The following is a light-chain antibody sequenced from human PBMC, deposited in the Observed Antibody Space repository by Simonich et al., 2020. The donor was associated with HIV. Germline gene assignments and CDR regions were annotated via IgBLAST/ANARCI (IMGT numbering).Light chain of an antibody. CDR2: KAS. V-gene: IGKV1-5*03. CDR3: QQYNSYT. CDR1: QSIRSW. J-gene: IGKJ2*01. Sequence: DIQMTQSPSTLSASVGDRVTITGRASQSIRSWLAWYTQKPVKAPKLLIYKASSLESGVPSRFSGSGSGTEFTLTISSLQPDDFATYYCQQYNSYTFGQGTKLQIK.